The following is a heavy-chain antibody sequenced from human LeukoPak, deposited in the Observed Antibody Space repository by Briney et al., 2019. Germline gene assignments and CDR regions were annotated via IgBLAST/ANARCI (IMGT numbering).Heavy chain of an antibody. Sequence: PSETLSLTCTVSGGSLSSYYCSWIRQPPGKGLEWIGYIYYSGSTKYNPSLNNRVTISVDTSKNQVSLNLTSVTAADTAVYCCARLSYYYDSSESDIWGRGTTVTVSS. CDR1: GGSLSSYY. D-gene: IGHD3-22*01. CDR3: ARLSYYYDSSESDI. V-gene: IGHV4-59*08. J-gene: IGHJ3*02. CDR2: IYYSGST.